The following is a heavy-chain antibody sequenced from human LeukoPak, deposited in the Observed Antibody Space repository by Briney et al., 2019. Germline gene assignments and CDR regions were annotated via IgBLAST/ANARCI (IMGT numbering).Heavy chain of an antibody. CDR3: ARDPYSGNYGAYYYYYMDV. J-gene: IGHJ6*03. CDR2: ITSGSSYI. D-gene: IGHD1-26*01. Sequence: PGGSLRLSCAASGFTFSSYGMNWVRQAPGQRLEWVSSITSGSSYIYYADSVKGRFTISRDNAKSSLYLQMDSLRAEDTAVYYCARDPYSGNYGAYYYYYMDVWGKGTTVTISS. V-gene: IGHV3-21*01. CDR1: GFTFSSYG.